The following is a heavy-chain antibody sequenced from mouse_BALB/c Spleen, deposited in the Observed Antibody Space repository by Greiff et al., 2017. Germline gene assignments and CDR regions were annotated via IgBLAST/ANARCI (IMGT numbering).Heavy chain of an antibody. CDR2: IYPSDSYT. D-gene: IGHD1-1*01. Sequence: QVQLQQPGAELVRPGASVKLSCKASGYTFTSYWINWVKQRPGQGLEWIGNIYPSDSYTNYNQKFKDKATLTVDKSSSTAYMQLSSPTSEDSAVYYCTRYYYGSSPYYFDYWGQGTTHTVPS. CDR3: TRYYYGSSPYYFDY. V-gene: IGHV1-69*02. J-gene: IGHJ2*01. CDR1: GYTFTSYW.